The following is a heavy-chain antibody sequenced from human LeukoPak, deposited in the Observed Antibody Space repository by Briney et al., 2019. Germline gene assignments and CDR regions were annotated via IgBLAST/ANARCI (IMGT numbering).Heavy chain of an antibody. CDR2: INSDGSWT. CDR1: GNYW. Sequence: GGSLRLSCAASGNYWMHWVRQAPGKGLVWVSHINSDGSWTSYADSVKGRFTISKDNAKNSLYLQMNSLRAGDTAVYYCARGKGGNWNYAIFNYWGQGTLVTVSS. D-gene: IGHD1-7*01. J-gene: IGHJ4*01. V-gene: IGHV3-74*01. CDR3: ARGKGGNWNYAIFNY.